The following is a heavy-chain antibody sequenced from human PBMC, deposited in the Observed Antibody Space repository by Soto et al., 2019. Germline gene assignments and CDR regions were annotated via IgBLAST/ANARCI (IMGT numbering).Heavy chain of an antibody. CDR2: ISGSGGST. J-gene: IGHJ4*02. CDR1: GFTFSSYA. CDR3: ARGPRVDYYDSRGQALDY. Sequence: PGGSLRLSCAASGFTFSSYAMSWVRQAPGKGLEWVSAISGSGGSTYYADSVKGRFTISRDNSKNTLYLQMNSLRAEDTAVYYCARGPRVDYYDSRGQALDYWGQGTLVTVSS. V-gene: IGHV3-23*01. D-gene: IGHD3-22*01.